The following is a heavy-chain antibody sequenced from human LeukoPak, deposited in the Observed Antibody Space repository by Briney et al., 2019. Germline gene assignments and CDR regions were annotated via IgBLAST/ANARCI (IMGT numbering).Heavy chain of an antibody. CDR3: ARESVDHAFDI. CDR2: IWYDGSKK. CDR1: GFTFSSYG. D-gene: IGHD3/OR15-3a*01. Sequence: GGSLRLSCATSGFTFSSYGMYWVRQAPGKGPEWVALIWYDGSKKYYVDSVKGRFTVSKDNSKNTLYLQMNSLRAEDTAVYYCARESVDHAFDIWGQGTMVTVSS. J-gene: IGHJ3*02. V-gene: IGHV3-33*01.